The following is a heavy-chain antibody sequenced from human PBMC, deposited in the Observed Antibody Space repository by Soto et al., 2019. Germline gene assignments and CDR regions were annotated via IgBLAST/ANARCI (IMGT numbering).Heavy chain of an antibody. CDR2: IWYDGSNK. CDR3: ARDRGSSWYDWFDP. Sequence: GGSLRLSCAASGFTFSSYGMHWVRQAPGKGLEWVAVIWYDGSNKYYADSGKGGFTTSRDNSNNTLYLQMNSLRAEDTAEYYCARDRGSSWYDWFDPWGQGTLVTVSS. D-gene: IGHD6-13*01. J-gene: IGHJ5*02. CDR1: GFTFSSYG. V-gene: IGHV3-33*01.